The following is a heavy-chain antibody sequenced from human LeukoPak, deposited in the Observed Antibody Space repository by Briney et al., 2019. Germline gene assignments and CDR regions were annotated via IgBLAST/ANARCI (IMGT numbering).Heavy chain of an antibody. CDR3: ARDIAGYGGSGWSYYYYGMDV. CDR2: ISAYNGNT. D-gene: IGHD6-19*01. Sequence: GASVKVSCKASGYTFTSYGISWVRQAPGQGLEWMGWISAYNGNTNYAQKLQGRVTMTTDISTSTAYMELRSLRSDDTAVYYCARDIAGYGGSGWSYYYYGMDVWGQGTTVTVSS. CDR1: GYTFTSYG. V-gene: IGHV1-18*01. J-gene: IGHJ6*02.